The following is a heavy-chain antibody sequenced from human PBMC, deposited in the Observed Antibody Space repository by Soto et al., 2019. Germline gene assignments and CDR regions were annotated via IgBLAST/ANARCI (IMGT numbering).Heavy chain of an antibody. D-gene: IGHD5-18*01. CDR1: GFTFSSYA. CDR3: AKGRRRDTAMAEYFQH. Sequence: GGSLRLSCAASGFTFSSYAMSWVRQAPGKGLEWVSAISGSGGSTYYADSVKGRFTISRDNSKNTLYLQMNSLRAEDTAVYYCAKGRRRDTAMAEYFQHWGQGTLVTVSS. V-gene: IGHV3-23*01. CDR2: ISGSGGST. J-gene: IGHJ1*01.